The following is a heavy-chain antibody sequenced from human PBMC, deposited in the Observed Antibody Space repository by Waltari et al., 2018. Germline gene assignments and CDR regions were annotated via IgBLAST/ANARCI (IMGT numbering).Heavy chain of an antibody. V-gene: IGHV4-59*11. Sequence: QVQLQESGPGLVKPSATLSLTCTVSGGSISSHYWRWIRQPPGKGLEWIGYIYYSGSTNYNPSLKSRVTISVDTSKNQFSLKLSSVTAADTAVYYCATHLSFNYGMDVWGQGTTVTVSS. CDR2: IYYSGST. D-gene: IGHD3-10*01. CDR1: GGSISSHY. CDR3: ATHLSFNYGMDV. J-gene: IGHJ6*02.